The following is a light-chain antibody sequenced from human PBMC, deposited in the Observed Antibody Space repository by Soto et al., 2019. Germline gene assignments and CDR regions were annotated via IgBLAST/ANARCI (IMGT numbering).Light chain of an antibody. Sequence: GDRVTIPCLASHSISSWLAWYQQKPGKAPKLLIYDASSLESGVPSRFSGSVSGTEFTLTISSLPPADFATYYCQQYNSYPLTFGGGTKVDIK. CDR2: DAS. CDR3: QQYNSYPLT. CDR1: HSISSW. V-gene: IGKV1-5*01. J-gene: IGKJ4*01.